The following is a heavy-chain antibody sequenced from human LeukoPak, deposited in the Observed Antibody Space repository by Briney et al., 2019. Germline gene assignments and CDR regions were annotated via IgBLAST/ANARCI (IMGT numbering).Heavy chain of an antibody. Sequence: GGSLRLSCTGSGFIFSRYGMVWVRQAPGKGVEWVSAMRGDGGDIRYTDSVKGRFTISRDNSKNTLYLQMNSLRAEDTAVYYCANDPNGDYIGAFDFWGQGTMVTVS. CDR1: GFIFSRYG. CDR2: MRGDGGDI. D-gene: IGHD4-17*01. CDR3: ANDPNGDYIGAFDF. V-gene: IGHV3-23*01. J-gene: IGHJ3*01.